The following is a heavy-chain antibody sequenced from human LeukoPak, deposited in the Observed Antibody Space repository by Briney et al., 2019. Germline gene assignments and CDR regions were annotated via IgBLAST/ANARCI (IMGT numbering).Heavy chain of an antibody. D-gene: IGHD3-10*01. J-gene: IGHJ4*02. CDR1: GFTFYDYA. CDR2: INWNSGSI. Sequence: GGSLRLSCAASGFTFYDYAMHWVRQGPGKGLEWVSGINWNSGSIGYADSVKGRFTISRDNAKNSLYLQMNSLRAEDTALYYCAKAYYYGSRSYNYFDYWGQGTLVAVSS. CDR3: AKAYYYGSRSYNYFDY. V-gene: IGHV3-9*01.